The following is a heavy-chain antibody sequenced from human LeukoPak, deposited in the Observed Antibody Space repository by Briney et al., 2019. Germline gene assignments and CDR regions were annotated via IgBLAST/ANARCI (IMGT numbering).Heavy chain of an antibody. CDR1: GFTFSFYG. D-gene: IGHD3-10*01. CDR2: VWYDGSKK. CDR3: AGEEDLRELRGGREFFQY. Sequence: PGRPLRLSCAASGFTFSFYGMHWVRQAPGKGLEWVAVVWYDGSKKYYADSVKGRFTISRDNSKNTVYLQMNSLRVEDTAVCYCAGEEDLRELRGGREFFQYWGQGTLVTVSS. V-gene: IGHV3-33*01. J-gene: IGHJ1*01.